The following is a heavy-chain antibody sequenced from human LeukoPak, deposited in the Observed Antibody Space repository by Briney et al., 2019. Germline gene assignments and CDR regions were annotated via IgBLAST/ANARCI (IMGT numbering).Heavy chain of an antibody. V-gene: IGHV3-30*18. CDR3: AKTRYYYYGMDD. J-gene: IGHJ6*02. Sequence: GGSLRLPCAASGFTFSSYGMHWVRQAPGKGLEWVAVISYDGSNKYYADSVKGRFTTSRDNSKNTLYLQMNSLRAEDTAVYYCAKTRYYYYGMDDWGQGTTVTVSS. CDR1: GFTFSSYG. CDR2: ISYDGSNK.